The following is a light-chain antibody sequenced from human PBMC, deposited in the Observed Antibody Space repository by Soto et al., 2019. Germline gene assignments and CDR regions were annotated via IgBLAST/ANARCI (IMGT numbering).Light chain of an antibody. CDR1: SRDVGSYNL. CDR2: DDS. CDR3: CSSAGGKNVI. V-gene: IGLV2-23*01. J-gene: IGLJ2*01. Sequence: QSALTQPASVSGSPGQPITISCTGTSRDVGSYNLVSWYQQYPGKAHKLIIYDDSTRPSGVSDRFSGSKSGNTASLTISGPQAEDEDDYYCCSSAGGKNVIFVGGTKLTVL.